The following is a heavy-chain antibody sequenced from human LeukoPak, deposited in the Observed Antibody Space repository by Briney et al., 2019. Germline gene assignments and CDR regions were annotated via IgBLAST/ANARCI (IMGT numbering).Heavy chain of an antibody. CDR3: VGGWYYFDY. J-gene: IGHJ4*02. CDR1: GFTFSSYW. D-gene: IGHD2-15*01. V-gene: IGHV3-7*01. Sequence: GGSLRLSCAASGFTFSSYWMSWVRQAPGKGLEWVANIKQDGSEKYYVDSVKGPFTISRDNAKNSLYLQMNSLRAEDTAVYYCVGGWYYFDYWGQGTLVTVSS. CDR2: IKQDGSEK.